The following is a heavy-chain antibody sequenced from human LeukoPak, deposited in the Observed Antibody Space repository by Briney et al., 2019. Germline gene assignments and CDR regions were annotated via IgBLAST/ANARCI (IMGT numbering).Heavy chain of an antibody. Sequence: QPGGSLRLSCAASGFSFSSNWMHWVRQAPGKGLVWVSRTNSDGSSTSYADSVKGRFTISRDNAKNTLYLQMNSLSAEDTAVYYCARGLGDWGQGTLVTVSS. CDR3: ARGLGD. CDR1: GFSFSSNW. J-gene: IGHJ4*02. V-gene: IGHV3-74*01. CDR2: TNSDGSST. D-gene: IGHD3-16*01.